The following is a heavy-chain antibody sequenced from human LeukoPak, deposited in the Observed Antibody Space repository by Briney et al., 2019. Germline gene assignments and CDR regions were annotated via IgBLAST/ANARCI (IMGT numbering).Heavy chain of an antibody. V-gene: IGHV3-74*01. CDR1: GFTISYYW. Sequence: GGSLRLSCAASGFTISYYWMHWVRQAPGKGLVWVSRINSDGSTTWYADSVRGRFTISRDNVKNTLYLQMNSLRAEDTAVYYCANADRYCSGNSCANFDYWGQGTLVTVSS. CDR3: ANADRYCSGNSCANFDY. D-gene: IGHD2-15*01. CDR2: INSDGSTT. J-gene: IGHJ4*02.